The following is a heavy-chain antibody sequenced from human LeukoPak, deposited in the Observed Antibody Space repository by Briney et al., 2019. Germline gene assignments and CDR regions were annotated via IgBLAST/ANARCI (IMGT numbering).Heavy chain of an antibody. D-gene: IGHD6-19*01. J-gene: IGHJ6*02. CDR3: AKDIAVGVGMDV. CDR1: GFTFDDYA. Sequence: GGSLRLSCAASGFTFDDYAMHWVRQAPGKGLEWVSGISWNSGSIGYADSVKGRFTISRDNAKNSLYLQMNSLRAEDTALYHCAKDIAVGVGMDVWGQGTTVTVSS. CDR2: ISWNSGSI. V-gene: IGHV3-9*01.